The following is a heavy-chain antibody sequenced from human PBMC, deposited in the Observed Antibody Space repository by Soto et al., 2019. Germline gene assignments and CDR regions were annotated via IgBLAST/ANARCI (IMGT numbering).Heavy chain of an antibody. V-gene: IGHV4-34*01. CDR1: GGSFSGYY. Sequence: PSETLSLTCAVYGGSFSGYYWSWIRQPPGKGLEWIGEINHSGSTNYNPSLKSRVTISVDTSKNQFSLKLSSVTAADTAVYYCARGDDDILTGYYQNDYWGQGTLVTVSS. J-gene: IGHJ4*02. CDR3: ARGDDDILTGYYQNDY. CDR2: INHSGST. D-gene: IGHD3-9*01.